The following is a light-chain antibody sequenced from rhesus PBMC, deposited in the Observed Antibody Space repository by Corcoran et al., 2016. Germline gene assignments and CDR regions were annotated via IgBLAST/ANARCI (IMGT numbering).Light chain of an antibody. CDR3: QQVNSNPYS. V-gene: IGKV1-32*02. J-gene: IGKJ2*01. Sequence: DIQLSQSPSSRSASVGDRVTITCRASQGIYSYLNWSQQKPGKAPKLLIYCANKLPRGVPSRFSGSGSGTEFTITISSLQPEDFATYYCQQVNSNPYSFGQGTKVEIK. CDR1: QGIYSY. CDR2: CAN.